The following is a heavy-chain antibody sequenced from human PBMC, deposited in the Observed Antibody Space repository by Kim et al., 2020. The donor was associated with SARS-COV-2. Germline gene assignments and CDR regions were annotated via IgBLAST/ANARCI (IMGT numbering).Heavy chain of an antibody. V-gene: IGHV4-34*01. CDR3: ARYIRGYGSGSYSYYYYGMDV. J-gene: IGHJ6*02. Sequence: SETLSLTCAVYGGSFSGYYWSWIRQPPGKGLEWIGEINHSGSTNYNPSLKSRVTISVDTSKNQFSLKLSSVTAADTAVYYCARYIRGYGSGSYSYYYYGMDVWGQGTTVTVSS. D-gene: IGHD3-10*01. CDR1: GGSFSGYY. CDR2: INHSGST.